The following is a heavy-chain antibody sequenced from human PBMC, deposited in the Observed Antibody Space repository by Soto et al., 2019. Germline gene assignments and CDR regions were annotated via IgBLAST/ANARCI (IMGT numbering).Heavy chain of an antibody. V-gene: IGHV3-66*02. D-gene: IGHD3-16*01. CDR3: ARGGPNGPGAFDI. Sequence: GGSLRLSCAASGFTVSSNYMSWVRQAPGKGLEWVSVIYSGGSTYYTDSVKGRFTISRDNSKNKLYLQMNSLRAEDTSVYYSARGGPNGPGAFDIWGQGTMVTVSS. CDR2: IYSGGST. CDR1: GFTVSSNY. J-gene: IGHJ3*02.